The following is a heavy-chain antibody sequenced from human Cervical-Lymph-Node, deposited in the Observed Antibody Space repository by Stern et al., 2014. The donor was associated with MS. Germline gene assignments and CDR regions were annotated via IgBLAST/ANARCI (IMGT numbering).Heavy chain of an antibody. CDR1: GYTFTYRY. Sequence: VQLVQSGAEVKKTGSSVKVSCKASGYTFTYRYLHWVRQAPGQALEWMGWITPFNGNTNYAQKFQDRVTITRDRSMSTAYMELSSLRSEDTAMYYCASLRDGRGWFDPWGQGTLVTVSS. V-gene: IGHV1-45*02. CDR2: ITPFNGNT. J-gene: IGHJ5*02. CDR3: ASLRDGRGWFDP. D-gene: IGHD3-10*01.